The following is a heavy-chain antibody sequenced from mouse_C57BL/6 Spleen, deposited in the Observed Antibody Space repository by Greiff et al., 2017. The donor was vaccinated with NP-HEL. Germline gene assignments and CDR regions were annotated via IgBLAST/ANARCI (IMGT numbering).Heavy chain of an antibody. D-gene: IGHD1-1*01. J-gene: IGHJ1*03. V-gene: IGHV1-52*01. CDR2: IDPSDSET. Sequence: QVQLQQPGAELVRPGSSVKLSCKASGYTFTSYWMHWVKQRPIQGLEWIGNIDPSDSETHYNQKFKDKATLTVDKSSSTAYMQLSSLTSEDSAVYYCASHYYGSSYGYWYFDVWGTGTTVTVSS. CDR1: GYTFTSYW. CDR3: ASHYYGSSYGYWYFDV.